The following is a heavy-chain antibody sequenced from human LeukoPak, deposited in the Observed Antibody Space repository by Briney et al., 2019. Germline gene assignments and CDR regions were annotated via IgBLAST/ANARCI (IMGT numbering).Heavy chain of an antibody. CDR2: ISADGSYT. CDR3: ASDQVSGVSDY. J-gene: IGHJ4*02. V-gene: IGHV3-11*05. D-gene: IGHD5/OR15-5a*01. CDR1: GFVFSEFY. Sequence: GGSLRLSCADSGFVFSEFYINWIRHSPGKGLEWLAYISADGSYTTYVDSVKGRFVISTDKAKNSVSLQMNRLRVERTAVYFCASDQVSGVSDYWGRGARFTV.